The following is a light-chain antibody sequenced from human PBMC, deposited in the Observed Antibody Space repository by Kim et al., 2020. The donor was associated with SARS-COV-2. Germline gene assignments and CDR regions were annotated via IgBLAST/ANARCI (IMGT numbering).Light chain of an antibody. V-gene: IGLV3-1*01. J-gene: IGLJ3*02. CDR2: QDT. CDR3: QAWDSNTAHWV. Sequence: SYVLTQPPSLSVSPGQTASITCSGDKLGNKFACWYQQKPGQSPVLVIYQDTKRPSGIPERFSGSNSGNTATLTVSGTQAMDEADYYCQAWDSNTAHWVFGGGTQLTVL. CDR1: KLGNKF.